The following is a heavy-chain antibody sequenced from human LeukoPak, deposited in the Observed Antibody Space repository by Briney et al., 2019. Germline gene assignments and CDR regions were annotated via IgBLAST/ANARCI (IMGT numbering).Heavy chain of an antibody. Sequence: GSLRLSCAASGFTFSTYIMNWVRQTPGKGLEWIGSIYYSGSTYYNPSLKSRVTISVDTSKNQFSLKLSSVTAADTAVYYCAGRSLEWLLYRSVDYWGQGTLVTVSS. CDR2: IYYSGST. J-gene: IGHJ4*02. CDR1: GFTFSTYI. V-gene: IGHV4-39*07. D-gene: IGHD3-3*01. CDR3: AGRSLEWLLYRSVDY.